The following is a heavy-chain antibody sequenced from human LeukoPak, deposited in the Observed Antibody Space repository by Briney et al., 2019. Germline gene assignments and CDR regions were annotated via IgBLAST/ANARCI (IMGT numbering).Heavy chain of an antibody. CDR1: GFTFSSYS. V-gene: IGHV3-21*01. Sequence: PGGSLRLSCAASGFTFSSYSMNWVRQAPGKGLEWASSISSSSSYIYYADSVKGRFTISRDNAKNSLCLQMNSLRAEDTAVYYCASGFKTYDYWGQGTLVTVSS. J-gene: IGHJ4*02. CDR3: ASGFKTYDY. CDR2: ISSSSSYI.